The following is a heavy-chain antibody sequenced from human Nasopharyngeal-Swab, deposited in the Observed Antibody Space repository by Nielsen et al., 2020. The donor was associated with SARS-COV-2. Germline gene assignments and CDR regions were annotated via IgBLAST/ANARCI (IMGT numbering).Heavy chain of an antibody. CDR3: ARRRRVAGGWYTVDYYYYGMDF. CDR1: GFTFSSYS. J-gene: IGHJ6*02. CDR2: ISSSSSYI. V-gene: IGHV3-21*01. Sequence: GESLKISCAAAGFTFSSYSRNWVRQAPGKGLEWVSSISSSSSYIYYADSVKGRFTISRDNAKNSLYLQMNSLRAEDTAVYYCARRRRVAGGWYTVDYYYYGMDFWGQGTTVTVSS. D-gene: IGHD6-19*01.